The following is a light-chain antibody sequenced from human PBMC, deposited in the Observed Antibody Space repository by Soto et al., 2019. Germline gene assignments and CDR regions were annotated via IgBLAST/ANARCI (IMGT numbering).Light chain of an antibody. Sequence: QSVLTQPPSASGTPGQGVTISCSGSSSNIGSNTVNWYQQLPGTAPKLLIYTNNPRPSGVPDRFSGSTSGTSASLAISGLQSEDEADYYCAAWDDSLSGYVFGTGTKLTVL. CDR2: TNN. J-gene: IGLJ1*01. CDR1: SSNIGSNT. V-gene: IGLV1-44*01. CDR3: AAWDDSLSGYV.